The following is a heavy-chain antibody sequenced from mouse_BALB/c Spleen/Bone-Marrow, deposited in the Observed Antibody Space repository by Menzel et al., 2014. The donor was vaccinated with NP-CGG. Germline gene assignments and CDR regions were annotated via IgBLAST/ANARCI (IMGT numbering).Heavy chain of an antibody. J-gene: IGHJ2*01. CDR1: GFTFTDYY. CDR3: ARDIGGITLDY. CDR2: IRNKANGYTT. V-gene: IGHV7-3*02. Sequence: EMQLVESGGGLVQPGGSLRLSCATSGFTFTDYYMNWVRQPPGKALEWLGFIRNKANGYTTEFSASVKGRFTISRDNSQSILYLQMNTLRAEDSATYYCARDIGGITLDYWGQGTTLTVSS. D-gene: IGHD1-1*01.